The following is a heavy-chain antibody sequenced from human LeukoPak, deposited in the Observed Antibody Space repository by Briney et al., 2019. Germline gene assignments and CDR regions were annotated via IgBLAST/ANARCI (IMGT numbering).Heavy chain of an antibody. D-gene: IGHD3-16*01. Sequence: VKVSCKASGYTFTSYGISWVRQAPGQGLEWMGWISAYNGNTNYAQKLQGRVTMTTDTSTSTAYMELRSLRSDDTAVYYCARDLPPYGHLRPFDYWGQGTLVTVSS. CDR2: ISAYNGNT. CDR3: ARDLPPYGHLRPFDY. V-gene: IGHV1-18*01. J-gene: IGHJ4*02. CDR1: GYTFTSYG.